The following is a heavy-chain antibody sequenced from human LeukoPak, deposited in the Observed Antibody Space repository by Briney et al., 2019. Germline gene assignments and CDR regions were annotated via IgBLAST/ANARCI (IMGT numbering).Heavy chain of an antibody. V-gene: IGHV5-51*01. CDR2: IYPADSDI. CDR1: GSSINNYW. CDR3: ARQEYCSGGSCYTWFDP. J-gene: IGHJ5*02. D-gene: IGHD2-15*01. Sequence: GESLKISCKGSGSSINNYWIGWVRQMPGKGLEWIGIIYPADSDIRYSPSFQGQVTISANKSISTAYLQWSSLKASDTAMYYCARQEYCSGGSCYTWFDPWGQGTLVTVSS.